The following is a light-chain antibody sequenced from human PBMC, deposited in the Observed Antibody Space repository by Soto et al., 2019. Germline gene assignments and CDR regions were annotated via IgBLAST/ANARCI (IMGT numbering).Light chain of an antibody. V-gene: IGKV3-20*01. Sequence: EIVLTQSPGTLSLSPGERATLSCRASQSVSSSYLAWYQKKPGQATRLLIYGASSRATGIPDRFSGSGSGTDFTLTISRLEPEDFAVYYCQQYGSSPPLYTFGQGTKLEIK. CDR1: QSVSSSY. CDR2: GAS. J-gene: IGKJ2*01. CDR3: QQYGSSPPLYT.